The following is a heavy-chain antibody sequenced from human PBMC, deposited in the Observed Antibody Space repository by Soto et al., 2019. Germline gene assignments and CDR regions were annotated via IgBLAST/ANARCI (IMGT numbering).Heavy chain of an antibody. Sequence: SVKVSCKASGGTFSSYAISWVRQAPGQGLEWVGGIIPIFGTANYAQKFQGRVTITADESTSTAYMELSSLRSEDTAVYYCASSPQVTIFGVVTTRWFDPWGQGTLVTVSS. CDR2: IIPIFGTA. V-gene: IGHV1-69*13. D-gene: IGHD3-3*01. J-gene: IGHJ5*02. CDR3: ASSPQVTIFGVVTTRWFDP. CDR1: GGTFSSYA.